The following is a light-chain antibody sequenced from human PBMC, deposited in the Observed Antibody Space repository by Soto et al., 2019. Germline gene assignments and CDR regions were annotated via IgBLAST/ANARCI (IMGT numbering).Light chain of an antibody. J-gene: IGKJ1*01. CDR1: QSVRSSY. V-gene: IGKV3-20*01. Sequence: EIVLTQSPGTLSLSPGERATLSCRASQSVRSSYLAWYQEKPGQAPRLLIYGASSRAAGIPDRFSGSESGTDFTLTISRLEPEDFAVYYCQQYASSPWTFGQGTKVDIK. CDR3: QQYASSPWT. CDR2: GAS.